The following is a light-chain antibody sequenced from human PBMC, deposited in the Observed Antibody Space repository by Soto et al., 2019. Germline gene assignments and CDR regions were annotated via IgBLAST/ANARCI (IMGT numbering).Light chain of an antibody. CDR3: QQYSSAPPYT. CDR2: GAS. Sequence: EIVLTQSPGTLSLSPGERATLSCRASQSVSSSYLAWYQKKPGQAPRLLIYGASSRATGIPDRFSGSGSGTDFTLTISRLEPEDSAVYYWQQYSSAPPYTFGQGTKLEIK. V-gene: IGKV3-20*01. CDR1: QSVSSSY. J-gene: IGKJ2*01.